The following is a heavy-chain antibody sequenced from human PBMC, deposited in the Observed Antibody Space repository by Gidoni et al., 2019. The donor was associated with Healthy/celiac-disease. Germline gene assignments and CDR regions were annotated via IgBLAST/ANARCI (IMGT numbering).Heavy chain of an antibody. CDR2: ISGSGGST. CDR3: AKELGGGPEGGDYDILTNYGMDV. Sequence: EVQLLESGGGLVQPGGSLRPSCAASGFTFSSYAMSWVRQAPGKGLEGVSAISGSGGSTYYADSVKGRFTISRDNSKNTLYLQMNSLRAEDTAVYYCAKELGGGPEGGDYDILTNYGMDVWGQGTTVTVSS. V-gene: IGHV3-23*01. CDR1: GFTFSSYA. J-gene: IGHJ6*02. D-gene: IGHD3-9*01.